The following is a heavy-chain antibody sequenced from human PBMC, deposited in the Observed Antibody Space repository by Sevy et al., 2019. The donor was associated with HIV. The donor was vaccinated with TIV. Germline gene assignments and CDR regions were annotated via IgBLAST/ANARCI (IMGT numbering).Heavy chain of an antibody. J-gene: IGHJ4*02. CDR3: AREEGTKPHDY. CDR1: GFTFSKYS. V-gene: IGHV3-23*01. CDR2: LSFGCGEI. D-gene: IGHD2-8*01. Sequence: GGSLRLSCAASGFTFSKYSMSWVRQPPGKGLEWVSTLSFGCGEINHADSVKGRFTISRDNSKNSLYLQMNNLRAEDTAVYYCAREEGTKPHDYWGQGTLVTVSS.